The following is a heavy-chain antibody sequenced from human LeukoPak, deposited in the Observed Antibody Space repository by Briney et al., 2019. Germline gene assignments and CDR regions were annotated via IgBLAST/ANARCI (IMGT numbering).Heavy chain of an antibody. D-gene: IGHD4-23*01. J-gene: IGHJ1*01. CDR1: GFTFSSYA. CDR2: ISGSGGST. CDR3: ANVLNRGNFNHFQH. Sequence: GGSLRLSCAASGFTFSSYAMSWVRQAPGKGLEWVSAISGSGGSTYYADSVKGRFTISRDNSKNTLYLQMNSLRAEDTAVYYCANVLNRGNFNHFQHWGQGTLVTVSS. V-gene: IGHV3-23*01.